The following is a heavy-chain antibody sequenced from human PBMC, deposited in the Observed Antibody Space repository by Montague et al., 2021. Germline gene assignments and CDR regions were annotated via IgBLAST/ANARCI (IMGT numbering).Heavy chain of an antibody. D-gene: IGHD2/OR15-2a*01. CDR3: ARVALGIVIGNIDV. V-gene: IGHV3-21*01. J-gene: IGHJ6*04. Sequence: SLRLSCAASGFTFTSFTMPWVRQAPGKGLEWLSSIFCSSIYIQYADSVKGRFTISRDNSKNSVYLQMNYLRAEDTAVYYCARVALGIVIGNIDVWGKGTTVTVSS. CDR2: IFCSSIYI. CDR1: GFTFTSFT.